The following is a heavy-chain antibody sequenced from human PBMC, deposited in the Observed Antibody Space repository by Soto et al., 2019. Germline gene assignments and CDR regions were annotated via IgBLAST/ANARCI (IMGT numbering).Heavy chain of an antibody. J-gene: IGHJ4*02. CDR1: GGSISSYY. V-gene: IGHV4-59*01. Sequence: SESLSLTCTVSGGSISSYYWSWIRQPPGKGLEWSGYIYYSGSTNYNPSLKSRVTISVDTSKNQFSLKLSSVTAANTAVYYCARVGSGYDSYYFDYWGQGTLVTVSS. CDR2: IYYSGST. D-gene: IGHD5-12*01. CDR3: ARVGSGYDSYYFDY.